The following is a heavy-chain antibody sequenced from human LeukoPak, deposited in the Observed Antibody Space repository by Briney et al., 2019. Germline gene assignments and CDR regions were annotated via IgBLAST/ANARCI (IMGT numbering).Heavy chain of an antibody. CDR3: ARGEWELGY. D-gene: IGHD1-26*01. J-gene: IGHJ4*02. V-gene: IGHV4-34*01. CDR2: INHSGGT. Sequence: SETLSLTCAVYGGSFSGYYWSWIRQPPGKGLEWIGEINHSGGTNYYPSLKSRVTISVDTSKNQFSLKPSSVTAADTAVYYCARGEWELGYWGQGTLVTVSS. CDR1: GGSFSGYY.